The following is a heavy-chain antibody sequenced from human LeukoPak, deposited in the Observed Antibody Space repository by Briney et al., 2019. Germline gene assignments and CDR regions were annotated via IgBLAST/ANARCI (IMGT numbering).Heavy chain of an antibody. CDR2: INHSGST. CDR1: GGSFSGYY. CDR3: ARGCPGGYSSSWYYYFDY. J-gene: IGHJ4*02. D-gene: IGHD6-13*01. Sequence: SETLSLTCAVYGGSFSGYYWSWIRQPPGKGLEWIGEINHSGSTNYNPSLKSRVTISVDTSKDQFSLKLNSVTAADTAVYYCARGCPGGYSSSWYYYFDYWGQGTLVTVSS. V-gene: IGHV4-34*01.